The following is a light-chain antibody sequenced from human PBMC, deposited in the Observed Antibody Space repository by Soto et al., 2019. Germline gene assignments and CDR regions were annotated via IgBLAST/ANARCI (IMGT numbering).Light chain of an antibody. V-gene: IGLV2-23*01. CDR3: CSYASSTTVV. J-gene: IGLJ3*02. CDR1: SSDVGTYNL. CDR2: EGS. Sequence: QSALTQPASVSGSPGQSITISCTGTSSDVGTYNLVSWYQQHPGKAPKLMIYEGSKRPSGVSNRFSGSKSGNTASLTISGLQAEDVADYYCCSYASSTTVVFGGGTKLTVL.